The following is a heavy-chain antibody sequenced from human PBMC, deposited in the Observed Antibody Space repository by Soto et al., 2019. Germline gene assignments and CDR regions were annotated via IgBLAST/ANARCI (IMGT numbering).Heavy chain of an antibody. CDR1: GLTFGTYA. D-gene: IGHD2-2*01. J-gene: IGHJ6*02. CDR3: AKVVVPATMWCQYSLDV. V-gene: IGHV3-23*01. CDR2: ISGSGGDT. Sequence: EVQMLESGGGLVQPWGSLRLSCAAAGLTFGTYAMTWVRQAPGKGLVWVSAISGSGGDTYYADSVRGRFTISRDNSKNTLYLQMNSLRAEDTAVYYCAKVVVPATMWCQYSLDVWGQGTTVTVSS.